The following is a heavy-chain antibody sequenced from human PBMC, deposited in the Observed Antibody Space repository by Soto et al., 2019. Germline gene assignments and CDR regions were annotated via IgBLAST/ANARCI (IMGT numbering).Heavy chain of an antibody. J-gene: IGHJ5*02. V-gene: IGHV3-48*02. Sequence: GGSLRLSCAASGFTFSSYSMNWVRQAPEKGLEWVSYISSSSSTTYYADSVKGRFTISRDNAKNSLYLQMNSLRDEDMAVYYCARDSPYSSSWNDLNWFDPWGQGTLVTVSS. CDR2: ISSSSSTT. CDR3: ARDSPYSSSWNDLNWFDP. CDR1: GFTFSSYS. D-gene: IGHD6-13*01.